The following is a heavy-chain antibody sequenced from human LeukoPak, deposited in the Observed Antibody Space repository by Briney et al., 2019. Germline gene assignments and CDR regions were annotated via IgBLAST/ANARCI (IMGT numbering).Heavy chain of an antibody. CDR3: ASGEYSSSFDP. CDR1: GGTFSSYA. Sequence: SVKVSCKASGGTFSSYAISWVRQAPGQGLEWMGGIIPIFGTTNHAQNFQGRVTITTDESTSTAYMELSSLRSEDTAVYYCASGEYSSSFDPWGQGTLVTVSP. CDR2: IIPIFGTT. V-gene: IGHV1-69*05. J-gene: IGHJ5*02. D-gene: IGHD6-6*01.